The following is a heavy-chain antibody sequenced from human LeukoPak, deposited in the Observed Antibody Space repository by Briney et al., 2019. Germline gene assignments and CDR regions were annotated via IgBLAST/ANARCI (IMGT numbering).Heavy chain of an antibody. J-gene: IGHJ5*02. CDR3: GRRVAGSGYRDP. CDR1: GGSISSSSYY. V-gene: IGHV4-39*01. CDR2: INYSGST. Sequence: SETLSLTCTVSGGSISSSSYYWAWVRQPPGKGLEWIGNINYSGSTHYNASLKSRVTISVDTSKNQFSLKLSSVTAADTAVYYCGRRVAGSGYRDPWGQGTLVTVSS. D-gene: IGHD3-22*01.